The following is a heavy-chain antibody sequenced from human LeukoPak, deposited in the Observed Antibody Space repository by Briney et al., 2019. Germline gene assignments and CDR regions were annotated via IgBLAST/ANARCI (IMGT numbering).Heavy chain of an antibody. V-gene: IGHV4-4*07. CDR1: GGSISSYY. Sequence: PSETLSLTCTVSGGSISSYYWSWIRQPAGKGLEWIGRIYTSGSTNYNPSLKSRVTMSVDTSKNQFSLKLSSVTAADTAVYYCARGGDYCSSTSCYTDYWGQGTLVTVSS. CDR2: IYTSGST. CDR3: ARGGDYCSSTSCYTDY. J-gene: IGHJ4*02. D-gene: IGHD2-2*02.